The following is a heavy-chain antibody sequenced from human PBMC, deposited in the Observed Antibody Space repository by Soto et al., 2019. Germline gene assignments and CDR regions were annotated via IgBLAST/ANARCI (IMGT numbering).Heavy chain of an antibody. J-gene: IGHJ1*01. V-gene: IGHV3-53*04. CDR2: LYGGGST. CDR3: AREASDYGDEPGYFQH. Sequence: EVQLVESGGGLVQPGGSLSLTFAASGFTVSSNYMSWVRQAPGKGLGWVSVLYGGGSTYYADSVKGRFTIASHNSNNTRDLQMNILRAEDTAGYYCAREASDYGDEPGYFQHWGQGALDTVS. D-gene: IGHD4-17*01. CDR1: GFTVSSNY.